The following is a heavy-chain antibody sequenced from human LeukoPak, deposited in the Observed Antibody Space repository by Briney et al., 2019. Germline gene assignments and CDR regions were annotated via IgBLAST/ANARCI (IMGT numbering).Heavy chain of an antibody. CDR3: ARASSGYYYAPMDV. CDR1: GGSISSSSYY. V-gene: IGHV4-39*07. CDR2: IYYSGST. D-gene: IGHD3-22*01. J-gene: IGHJ6*04. Sequence: SGTLSLTCAVSGGSISSSSYYWGWIRQPPGKGLEWIGSIYYSGSTYYNPSLKSRVTISVDTSKNQFSLKLSSVTAADTAVYYCARASSGYYYAPMDVWGKGTTVTVSS.